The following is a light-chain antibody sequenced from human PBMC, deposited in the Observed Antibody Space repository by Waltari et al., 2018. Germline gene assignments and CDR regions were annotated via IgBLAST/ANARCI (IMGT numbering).Light chain of an antibody. V-gene: IGLV2-23*01. CDR3: CSYASSSAYV. CDR2: EGN. J-gene: IGLJ1*01. Sequence: QSALTQPASVSGSPGQSITIPCTETSSDVGNYNVVSWYQHHPGKAPKLMIYEGNKRPAGVSDRFSGSKSGNRASLTISGPQAEDEADYYCCSYASSSAYVFGTGTEVTVL. CDR1: SSDVGNYNV.